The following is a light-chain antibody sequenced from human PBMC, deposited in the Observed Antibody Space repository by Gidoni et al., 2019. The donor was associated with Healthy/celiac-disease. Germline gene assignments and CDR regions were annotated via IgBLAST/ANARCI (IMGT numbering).Light chain of an antibody. Sequence: DIVLTQSSDSLSASLGERATINRKSSQSVLYSSNNKNYLAWYQQKPGQPPKLLIYWASTRESGVPDRFSGSGSGTDFTLTISSLQAEDVAVYYCQQYYSTPPAFXQXTKVEIK. CDR3: QQYYSTPPA. CDR1: QSVLYSSNNKNY. J-gene: IGKJ1*01. CDR2: WAS. V-gene: IGKV4-1*01.